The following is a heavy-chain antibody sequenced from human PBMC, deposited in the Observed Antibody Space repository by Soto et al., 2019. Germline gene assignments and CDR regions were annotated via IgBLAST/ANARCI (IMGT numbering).Heavy chain of an antibody. J-gene: IGHJ6*02. CDR3: ARDPLSSFAMDV. CDR2: IIPTFGRT. Sequence: GASVKVSCKASGYTFTSYAISWVRQAPGKGLEWMGKIIPTFGRTNYAQKFQGRLTISADDSTSTAYMELTSLESDDTAVYYCARDPLSSFAMDVWGQGTTVTVS. D-gene: IGHD3-10*02. V-gene: IGHV1-69*13. CDR1: GYTFTSYA.